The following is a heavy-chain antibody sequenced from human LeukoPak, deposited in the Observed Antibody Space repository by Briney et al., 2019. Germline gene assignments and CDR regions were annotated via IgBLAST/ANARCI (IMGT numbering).Heavy chain of an antibody. J-gene: IGHJ5*02. Sequence: PSETLSLTCTVSGGSISSGTYCWSWIRQPAGKGLEWIGRIDTSGRANYNPSLKSRVTISVDRSKNQFSLKLSSVTAADTAVYYCARHIPPAAVTGRVGWFDPWGQGTLVTVSS. D-gene: IGHD6-19*01. CDR3: ARHIPPAAVTGRVGWFDP. V-gene: IGHV4-61*02. CDR1: GGSISSGTYC. CDR2: IDTSGRA.